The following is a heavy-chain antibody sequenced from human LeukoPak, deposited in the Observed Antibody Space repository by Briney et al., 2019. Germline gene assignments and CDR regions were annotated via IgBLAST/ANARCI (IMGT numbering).Heavy chain of an antibody. Sequence: KPSETLSLTCTVSGGSISSYYWSWIRQPAGKGLEWIGRIYTSGSTNYNPSLKSRVTMSVDTSKNQFSLKLSSVTAADTAVYYCARDRPEEVVVPAAIDGYYYYYMDVWGKGTTVTVSS. CDR1: GGSISSYY. V-gene: IGHV4-4*07. J-gene: IGHJ6*03. D-gene: IGHD2-2*01. CDR3: ARDRPEEVVVPAAIDGYYYYYMDV. CDR2: IYTSGST.